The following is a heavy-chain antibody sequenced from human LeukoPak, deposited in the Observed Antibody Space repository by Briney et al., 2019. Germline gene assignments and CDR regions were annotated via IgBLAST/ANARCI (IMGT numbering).Heavy chain of an antibody. V-gene: IGHV1-8*01. CDR3: ARDSYYYGSGGGE. J-gene: IGHJ4*02. D-gene: IGHD3-10*01. Sequence: GASVKVSCKASGYTFTSYDINWVRQATGQGLEWMGWMNPNSGNTGYAQKFQGRVTMTRNTSISTAYMELSSLGSEDTAVYYCARDSYYYGSGGGEWGQGSLVTVSS. CDR1: GYTFTSYD. CDR2: MNPNSGNT.